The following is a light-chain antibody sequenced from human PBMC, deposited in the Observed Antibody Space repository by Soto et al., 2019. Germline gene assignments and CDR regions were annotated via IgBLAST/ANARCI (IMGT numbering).Light chain of an antibody. Sequence: QSALTQPASVSGSPGQSITISCTGTSSDVGTYNLVSWYQHHPGKAPKLMIYEGSKRPSGVSNRFSGSKSGNTASLTISGLQAEDEADYYCYSYAGSSTYVFGTGNKLTVL. V-gene: IGLV2-23*01. CDR2: EGS. CDR1: SSDVGTYNL. J-gene: IGLJ1*01. CDR3: YSYAGSSTYV.